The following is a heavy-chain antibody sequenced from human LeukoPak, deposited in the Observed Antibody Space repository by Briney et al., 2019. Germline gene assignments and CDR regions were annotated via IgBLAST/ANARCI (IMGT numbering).Heavy chain of an antibody. J-gene: IGHJ4*02. CDR3: AKAAVERCASIKCYPFDS. Sequence: PGGSPRLSCVASGFSLSGYWMYWVRQAPGKGLEWVASIIGPGGDTYHAGSVRGRFTISRDNSKNTLYLQMSHLRVEDTALYYCAKAAVERCASIKCYPFDSWGQGTLVAVSS. CDR1: GFSLSGYW. D-gene: IGHD1-1*01. CDR2: IIGPGGDT. V-gene: IGHV3-23*01.